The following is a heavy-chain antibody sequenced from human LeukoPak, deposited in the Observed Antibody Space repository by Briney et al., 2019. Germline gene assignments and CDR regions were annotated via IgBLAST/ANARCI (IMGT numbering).Heavy chain of an antibody. J-gene: IGHJ5*02. CDR3: ARGYGDYSNYFVP. CDR2: ISSGGDSI. V-gene: IGHV3-48*03. CDR1: GFTFNSYE. D-gene: IGHD4-17*01. Sequence: GGSLRLSCAASGFTFNSYEMNWVRQAPGKGLEWVSYISSGGDSIFYAGSVQGLLTISRDNAKNSLDLQMNSLRAEDTAVYYCARGYGDYSNYFVPWGQGTLVSVSS.